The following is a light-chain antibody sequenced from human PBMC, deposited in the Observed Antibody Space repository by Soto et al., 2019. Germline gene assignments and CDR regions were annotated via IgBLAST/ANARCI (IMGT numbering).Light chain of an antibody. CDR1: QSVSSTY. V-gene: IGKV3-20*01. CDR2: GAS. CDR3: QQYGSIPFT. Sequence: EIVLTQSPGTLSLSPGERATLSCRASQSVSSTYLGWYQQKPGQAPRLLISGASSRATSIPDRFSGSGSGTDFTLTISRLAPEDFAVYYCQQYGSIPFTFGPGTKVDI. J-gene: IGKJ3*01.